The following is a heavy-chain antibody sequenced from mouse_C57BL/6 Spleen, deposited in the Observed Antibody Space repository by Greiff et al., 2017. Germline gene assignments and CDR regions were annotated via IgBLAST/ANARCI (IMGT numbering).Heavy chain of an antibody. CDR2: IRLKSDNYAT. D-gene: IGHD2-5*01. CDR1: GFTFSNYW. J-gene: IGHJ3*01. Sequence: EVKLEESGGGLVQPGGSMKLSCVASGFTFSNYWMNWVRQSPEKGLEWVAQIRLKSDNYATHYAESVKGRFTISRDDSKSSVYLQMNNLRAEDTGIYYCTGAYYSTAAYWGQGTLVTVSA. V-gene: IGHV6-3*01. CDR3: TGAYYSTAAY.